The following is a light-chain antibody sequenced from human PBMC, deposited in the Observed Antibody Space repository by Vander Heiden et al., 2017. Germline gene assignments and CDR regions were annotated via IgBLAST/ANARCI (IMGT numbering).Light chain of an antibody. V-gene: IGLV3-21*02. CDR1: KIGSES. J-gene: IGLJ1*01. Sequence: SYVLTQPPSVPVAPGQTARITCGGNKIGSESVHWYRQKQGQAPVLVVHDDSDRPSGIPERFSGSNSGNTATLTISRVEAGDEADYYCQVWDSSSDHYVFGTGTKVTVL. CDR2: DDS. CDR3: QVWDSSSDHYV.